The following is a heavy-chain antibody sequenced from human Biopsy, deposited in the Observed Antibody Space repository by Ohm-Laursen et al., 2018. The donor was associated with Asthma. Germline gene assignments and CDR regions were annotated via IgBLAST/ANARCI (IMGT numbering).Heavy chain of an antibody. CDR2: LIPVLGTP. D-gene: IGHD5-12*01. CDR1: GDSFSNYA. J-gene: IGHJ6*02. CDR3: ARGYSGSDRIVYYYSGLEV. Sequence: SSVKVSCKVSGDSFSNYAISWVRQAPGQELEWMGGLIPVLGTPDHAQMFEGRVTITADESTSTAYMELSSLSSEDTAVYYCARGYSGSDRIVYYYSGLEVWGQGTTVTVSS. V-gene: IGHV1-69*01.